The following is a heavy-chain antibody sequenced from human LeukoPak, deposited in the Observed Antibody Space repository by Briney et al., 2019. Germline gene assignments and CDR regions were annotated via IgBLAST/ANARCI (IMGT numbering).Heavy chain of an antibody. CDR3: ARIFGLRLGELSEEDAFDI. J-gene: IGHJ3*02. V-gene: IGHV3-23*01. CDR1: GFTFSNYA. CDR2: ISGGDGST. D-gene: IGHD3-16*02. Sequence: GGSLRLSCAASGFTFSNYAMSWVRQAPGKGLEWVSAISGGDGSTYYAGSVKGRFTISRDNSKNTLYLQMNSLRAEDTAVYYCARIFGLRLGELSEEDAFDIWGQGTMVTVSS.